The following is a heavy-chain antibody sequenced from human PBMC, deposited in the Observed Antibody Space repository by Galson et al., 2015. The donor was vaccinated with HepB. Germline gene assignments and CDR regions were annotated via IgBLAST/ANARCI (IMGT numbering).Heavy chain of an antibody. V-gene: IGHV3-23*01. CDR3: AKDLSLDCSSTSCYTPDYYYYYGMDV. D-gene: IGHD2-2*02. J-gene: IGHJ6*02. CDR1: GFTFSSYA. CDR2: ISGSGGST. Sequence: SLRLSCAASGFTFSSYAMSWVRQAPGKGLEWVSAISGSGGSTSYADSAKGRFTISRDNSKNTLYLQMNSLRAEDTAVYYCAKDLSLDCSSTSCYTPDYYYYYGMDVWGQGTTVTVSS.